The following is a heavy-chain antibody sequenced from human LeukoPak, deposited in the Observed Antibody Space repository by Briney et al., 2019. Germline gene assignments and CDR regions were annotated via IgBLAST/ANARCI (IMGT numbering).Heavy chain of an antibody. Sequence: GGSLRLSCAASGFTFSSYAMHWVRQAPGKGLEWVAVISYDGSNKYYADSVKGRFTISRDNSKNTLYLQMNSLRAEDTAVYYCARGRGYCSSSSCSIFDYWGQGTLVTVSS. J-gene: IGHJ4*02. CDR1: GFTFSSYA. D-gene: IGHD2-2*03. CDR3: ARGRGYCSSSSCSIFDY. V-gene: IGHV3-30*04. CDR2: ISYDGSNK.